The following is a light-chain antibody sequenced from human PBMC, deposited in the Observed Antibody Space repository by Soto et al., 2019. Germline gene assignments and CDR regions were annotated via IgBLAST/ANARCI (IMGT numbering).Light chain of an antibody. Sequence: EIAMTQSPATLSASPGERATLSCRASQSVSSSYLAWYQQKPGQAPRLLIYGVSGRATGIPDRFSGSGSGTDFTLTISRLEPEDFAVYSCQQYGNSPWTFGQGTKVDIK. V-gene: IGKV3-20*01. J-gene: IGKJ1*01. CDR1: QSVSSSY. CDR3: QQYGNSPWT. CDR2: GVS.